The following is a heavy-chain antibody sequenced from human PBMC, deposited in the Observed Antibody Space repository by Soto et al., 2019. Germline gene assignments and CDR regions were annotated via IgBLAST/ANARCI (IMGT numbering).Heavy chain of an antibody. V-gene: IGHV3-23*01. J-gene: IGHJ4*02. CDR2: ISGSGGST. D-gene: IGHD2-15*01. CDR3: ARDYSGGSSAPDY. Sequence: GGSLRLSCAASGFTFSSYAMSWVLQAPWKGLEWVSAISGSGGSTYYADSVKGRFTISRDNSKNTLYLQMNSLRADDTAVYYCARDYSGGSSAPDYWGQGTLVTVSS. CDR1: GFTFSSYA.